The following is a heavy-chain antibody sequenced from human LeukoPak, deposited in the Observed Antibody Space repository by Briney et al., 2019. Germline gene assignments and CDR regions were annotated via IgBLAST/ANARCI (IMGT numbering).Heavy chain of an antibody. CDR1: GGSFSGYY. CDR2: IYYSGST. CDR3: ARDYYDSSGYPLVDWYFDL. J-gene: IGHJ2*01. Sequence: PSETLSLTCAVYGGSFSGYYWSWIRQPPGKGLEWIGYIYYSGSTNYNPSLKSRVTISVDTSKNQFSLRLSSVTAADTAVYYCARDYYDSSGYPLVDWYFDLWGRGTLVTVSS. D-gene: IGHD3-22*01. V-gene: IGHV4-59*01.